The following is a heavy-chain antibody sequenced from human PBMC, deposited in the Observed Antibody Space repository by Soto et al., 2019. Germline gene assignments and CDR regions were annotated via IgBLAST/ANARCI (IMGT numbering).Heavy chain of an antibody. CDR2: VYYSGHT. D-gene: IGHD4-17*01. Sequence: SETLSLSVTVSGGPISRGGYSWSWIPQPPGNRLEWIGYVYYSGHTHYNQSLKSRVNISVDLSKNRFYLRLSSVTTADTALYYCARTTAVPNTLRSRYFFDYWGQGTVVTV. V-gene: IGHV4-61*08. CDR3: ARTTAVPNTLRSRYFFDY. J-gene: IGHJ4*02. CDR1: GGPISRGGYS.